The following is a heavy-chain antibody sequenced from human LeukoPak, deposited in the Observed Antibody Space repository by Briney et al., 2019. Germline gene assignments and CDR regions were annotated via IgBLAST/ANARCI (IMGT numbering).Heavy chain of an antibody. CDR3: ARGNGSGSYYTPFDY. Sequence: SETLSLTCTVSGGSISSYYWSWIRQPPGKGLEWIGYIYYSGSTNYNPSLKSRVTISLDTSKNQVSLKLSSVTAADTAVYYCARGNGSGSYYTPFDYWGQGTLVTVSS. CDR1: GGSISSYY. J-gene: IGHJ4*02. V-gene: IGHV4-59*12. D-gene: IGHD3-10*01. CDR2: IYYSGST.